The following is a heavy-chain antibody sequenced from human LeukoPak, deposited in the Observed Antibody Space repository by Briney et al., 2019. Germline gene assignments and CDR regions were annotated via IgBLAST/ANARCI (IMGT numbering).Heavy chain of an antibody. CDR1: GGTFSSYA. V-gene: IGHV1-69*13. J-gene: IGHJ4*02. CDR3: ARSLYYDFWRNFDY. D-gene: IGHD3-3*01. CDR2: IIPIFGTA. Sequence: SVKVSCKASGGTFSSYAISWVRQAPGQGLEWMGGIIPIFGTANYAQKFQGRVTITADESTSTAYMELSSLRSEDMAVYYCARSLYYDFWRNFDYWGQGTLVTVSS.